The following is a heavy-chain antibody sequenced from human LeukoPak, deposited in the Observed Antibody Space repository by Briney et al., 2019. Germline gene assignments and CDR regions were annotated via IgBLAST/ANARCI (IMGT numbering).Heavy chain of an antibody. CDR3: AKVDPMGAHRPFGY. Sequence: GGSLRLSCAASGFTFSSYGMHWVRQAPGKGLEWVANIKQDGSEKYYVDSVKGRFTISRDNAKNSLYLQMNSLRAEDTAVYYCAKVDPMGAHRPFGYWGQGTLVTVSS. CDR2: IKQDGSEK. J-gene: IGHJ4*02. CDR1: GFTFSSYG. D-gene: IGHD1-26*01. V-gene: IGHV3-7*01.